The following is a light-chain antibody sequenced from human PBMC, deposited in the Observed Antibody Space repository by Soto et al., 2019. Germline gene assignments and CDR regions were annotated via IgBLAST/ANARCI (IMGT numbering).Light chain of an antibody. Sequence: DIQMTQSPSTLSASVLDIVTITFRASQTISNWLAWYQVKPGKAPKLLMHDASSLESGVPSRFSGSASGTEFTLTISSLQPHDFATYFCQQYSTYSWTFGQGTKVDIK. J-gene: IGKJ1*01. CDR3: QQYSTYSWT. V-gene: IGKV1-5*01. CDR2: DAS. CDR1: QTISNW.